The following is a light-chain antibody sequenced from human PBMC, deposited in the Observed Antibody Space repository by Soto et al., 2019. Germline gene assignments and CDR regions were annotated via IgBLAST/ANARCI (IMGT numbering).Light chain of an antibody. CDR2: EVT. CDR1: SSDIGTFDY. Sequence: QSALTQPPSASGSPGQSVTISCTGSSSDIGTFDYVSWYQQHPGKAPKLLIFEVTERPSGVPDRFSGSKSGNTASLTVSGLQAEDEADYYCSSYAGITIVGGGTKLTVL. J-gene: IGLJ2*01. CDR3: SSYAGITI. V-gene: IGLV2-8*01.